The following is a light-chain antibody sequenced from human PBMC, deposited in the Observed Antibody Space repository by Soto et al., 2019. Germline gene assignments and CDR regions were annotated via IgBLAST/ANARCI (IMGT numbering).Light chain of an antibody. CDR3: QQYDSLPRT. Sequence: DIQMTQSPSSLSASVGDRVSISFRASQGISTYLNWYQQKPGKSPKLLIYDASNLETGVPSRFSGSGSGTDFNLTISSLQPEDIATYSCQQYDSLPRTFGQGTKVDIK. CDR2: DAS. CDR1: QGISTY. V-gene: IGKV1-33*01. J-gene: IGKJ1*01.